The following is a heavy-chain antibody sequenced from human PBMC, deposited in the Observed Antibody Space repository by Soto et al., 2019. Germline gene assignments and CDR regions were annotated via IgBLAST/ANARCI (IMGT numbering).Heavy chain of an antibody. CDR2: ISGSGGST. D-gene: IGHD3-10*01. CDR3: AKYSGSYSLRDYGMDV. Sequence: PGGSLILSCAASGFTFSSYAMSWVRQAPGKGLEWVSAISGSGGSTYYADSVKGRFTISRDNSKNTLYLQMNSLRAEDTAVYYCAKYSGSYSLRDYGMDVWGQGTTVTVSS. V-gene: IGHV3-23*01. CDR1: GFTFSSYA. J-gene: IGHJ6*02.